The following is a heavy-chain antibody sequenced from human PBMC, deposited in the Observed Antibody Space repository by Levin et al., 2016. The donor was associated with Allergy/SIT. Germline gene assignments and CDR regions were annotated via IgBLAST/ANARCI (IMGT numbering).Heavy chain of an antibody. Sequence: SETLSLTCTVSGGSIRSSSYYWGWIRQSPGKGLEWIGSIAQSGTAFYNPSLKIRLTMSADTSKNQFSLKLTSVTAADAAVYYCASPNPYSSSCDYWGQGTLITVSS. V-gene: IGHV4-39*01. CDR2: IAQSGTA. CDR3: ASPNPYSSSCDY. CDR1: GGSIRSSSYY. J-gene: IGHJ4*02. D-gene: IGHD2-2*01.